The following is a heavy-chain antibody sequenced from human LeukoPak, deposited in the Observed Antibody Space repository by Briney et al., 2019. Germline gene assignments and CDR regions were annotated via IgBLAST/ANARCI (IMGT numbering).Heavy chain of an antibody. Sequence: KPSETLFLTCTVSGGSISSYYWSWIRQPPGKGLEWIGYIYYSGSTNYNPSLKSRVTISVDTSKNQFSLKLSSVTAADTAVYYCARDPWGQTGSFDYWGQGTLVTVSS. CDR2: IYYSGST. V-gene: IGHV4-59*01. J-gene: IGHJ4*02. CDR3: ARDPWGQTGSFDY. D-gene: IGHD3-9*01. CDR1: GGSISSYY.